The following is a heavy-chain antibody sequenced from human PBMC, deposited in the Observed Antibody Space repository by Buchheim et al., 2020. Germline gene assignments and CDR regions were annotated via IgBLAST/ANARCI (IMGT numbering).Heavy chain of an antibody. CDR2: IKSKTDGGTT. CDR1: GFTFSNAC. Sequence: EEQLVESGGGLVKPGGSLRLSCAASGFTFSNACMSWVRLAPGKGLEWIGHIKSKTDGGTTDFAAPGKGRFTISRDDSKNTVYLQMNSLKTEDTAVYYCTTGTWIQLWLPDYWGQGTL. J-gene: IGHJ4*02. V-gene: IGHV3-15*01. CDR3: TTGTWIQLWLPDY. D-gene: IGHD5-18*01.